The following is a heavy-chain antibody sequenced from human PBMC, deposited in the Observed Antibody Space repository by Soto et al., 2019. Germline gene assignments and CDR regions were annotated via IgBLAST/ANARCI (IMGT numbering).Heavy chain of an antibody. J-gene: IGHJ6*02. CDR2: ISYDGSNK. D-gene: IGHD1-1*01. Sequence: GGSLRLSCSAAGFTFISYGMHWVRQAPGKGLEWVAVISYDGSNKYYADSVKGRFTISRDNSKNTLYLQLNSLRAEDTAVYYCAKDSGGTQYYYYGMDVWGQGTTVTVSS. CDR1: GFTFISYG. V-gene: IGHV3-30*18. CDR3: AKDSGGTQYYYYGMDV.